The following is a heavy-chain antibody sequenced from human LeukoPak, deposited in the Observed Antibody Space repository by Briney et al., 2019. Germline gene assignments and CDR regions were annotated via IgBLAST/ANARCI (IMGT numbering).Heavy chain of an antibody. V-gene: IGHV1-46*01. CDR3: ATRWVVKGDFDY. CDR1: GYTFTNNH. J-gene: IGHJ4*02. CDR2: INPSDDST. Sequence: VASVKVSCKASGYTFTNNHISWVRQAPGQGLEWMGRINPSDDSTFYAQKFQGRFVMTSETSTSTVYMELTSLRSEDTAVYYCATRWVVKGDFDYWGQGTLVTVSS. D-gene: IGHD4-23*01.